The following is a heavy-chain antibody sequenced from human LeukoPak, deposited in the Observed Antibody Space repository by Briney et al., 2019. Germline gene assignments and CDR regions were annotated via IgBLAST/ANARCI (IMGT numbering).Heavy chain of an antibody. V-gene: IGHV4-59*08. Sequence: PSETLSLTCTVSGGSISSYYWSWIRQPPGKGLEWIGYIYYSGSTNYNPSLKSRVTISVDTSKNQFSLKLSSVTAADTAVYYCARHQAYGSGSSPYYGMDVWGQGTTVTVSS. J-gene: IGHJ6*02. CDR2: IYYSGST. CDR1: GGSISSYY. CDR3: ARHQAYGSGSSPYYGMDV. D-gene: IGHD3-10*01.